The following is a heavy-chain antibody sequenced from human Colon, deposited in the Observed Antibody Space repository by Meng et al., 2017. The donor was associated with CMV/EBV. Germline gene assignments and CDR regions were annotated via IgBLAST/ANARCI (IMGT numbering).Heavy chain of an antibody. Sequence: GESLKISCSASGFTFSDFDMTWVRQAPGKGLEWVSYISSSGSTIYYADSVKGRFTISRDNAKNSLYLQMNSLRAEDTAVYYCARSNVLRFLEWLLIDYWGQGTLVTVS. V-gene: IGHV3-48*03. CDR1: GFTFSDFD. CDR2: ISSSGSTI. D-gene: IGHD3-3*01. CDR3: ARSNVLRFLEWLLIDY. J-gene: IGHJ4*02.